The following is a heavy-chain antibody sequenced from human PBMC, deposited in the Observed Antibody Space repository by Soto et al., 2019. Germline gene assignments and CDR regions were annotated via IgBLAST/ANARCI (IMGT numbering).Heavy chain of an antibody. CDR3: ARGYWSGGSCYSMTDY. D-gene: IGHD2-15*01. Sequence: QVQLVQSGAEVKKPGSSVKVSCKASGGTFSSYAISWVRQAPGQGLEWMGGIIPIFGTANYAQKFQGRVTITADESTSTAYMELSSLRSEDTAVYCCARGYWSGGSCYSMTDYWGQGTLVTVSS. J-gene: IGHJ4*02. V-gene: IGHV1-69*01. CDR1: GGTFSSYA. CDR2: IIPIFGTA.